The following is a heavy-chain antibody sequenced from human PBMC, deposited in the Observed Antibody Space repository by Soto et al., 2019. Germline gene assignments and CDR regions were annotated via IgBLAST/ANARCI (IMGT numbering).Heavy chain of an antibody. V-gene: IGHV1-69*06. Sequence: SVKVSCKASGGTFSSYAISWVRQAPGHGLEWLGGIIPIFGTANYAQKFQGRVTITADKSTSTAYMELSSLRSEDTAVYYCARDEGRGYSYEFDYWGQGTLVTVSS. D-gene: IGHD5-18*01. CDR2: IIPIFGTA. CDR1: GGTFSSYA. J-gene: IGHJ4*02. CDR3: ARDEGRGYSYEFDY.